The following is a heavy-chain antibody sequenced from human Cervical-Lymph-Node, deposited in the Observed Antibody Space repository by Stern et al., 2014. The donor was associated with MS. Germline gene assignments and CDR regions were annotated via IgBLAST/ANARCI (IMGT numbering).Heavy chain of an antibody. Sequence: QVQLVQSGAEVKKPGSSVKVSCKASGGTFSGQALNWVRQAPGQGLEWMGGIIPILATPNYAQKFQERVTITADASTTTVYMELGSLTSDDTAVYYCATPSTAAAGIMDVWGQGTTVTVSS. D-gene: IGHD5/OR15-5a*01. V-gene: IGHV1-69*01. CDR1: GGTFSGQA. CDR2: IIPILATP. CDR3: ATPSTAAAGIMDV. J-gene: IGHJ6*02.